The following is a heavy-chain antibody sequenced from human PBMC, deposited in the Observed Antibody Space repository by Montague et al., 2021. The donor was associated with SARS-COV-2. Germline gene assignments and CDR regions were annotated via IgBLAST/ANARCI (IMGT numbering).Heavy chain of an antibody. J-gene: IGHJ4*02. CDR2: IYYSGST. CDR1: GGSISSYY. Sequence: SETLSLTCTVSGGSISSYYWSWIRQPPGKGLEWIGYIYYSGSTNYNPSLKSRVTISVDTSKNQFSLKLSSVTAADTAVYYCARHASYSRGWYFDGYFDYWGQGTLVTVSS. D-gene: IGHD6-19*01. V-gene: IGHV4-59*08. CDR3: ARHASYSRGWYFDGYFDY.